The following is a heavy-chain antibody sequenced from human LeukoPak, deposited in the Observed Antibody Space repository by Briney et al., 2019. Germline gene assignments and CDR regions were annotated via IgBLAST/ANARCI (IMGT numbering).Heavy chain of an antibody. J-gene: IGHJ4*02. D-gene: IGHD6-13*01. Sequence: GGSLRLSCTASGFTFGDYAMSWVRQAPGKGLEWVGFIRSKAYGGTTEYAASVKGRFTISRDDSKSIAYLQMNSLKTEDTAVYYCTRDSSSWLGGNAYWGQGTLVTVSS. CDR2: IRSKAYGGTT. V-gene: IGHV3-49*04. CDR3: TRDSSSWLGGNAY. CDR1: GFTFGDYA.